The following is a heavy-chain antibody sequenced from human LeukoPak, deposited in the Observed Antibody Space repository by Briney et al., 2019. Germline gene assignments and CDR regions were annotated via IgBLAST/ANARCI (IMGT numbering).Heavy chain of an antibody. CDR1: GFTFSSYW. Sequence: GGSLRLSCAASGFTFSSYWMHWVRQAPGKGLVWVSRINGDGSSTSYADSVKGRFTVSRDNAKNTLYLQMNSLRAEDTAVYYCARGNILTGYEYWGQGTLVTVSS. CDR3: ARGNILTGYEY. CDR2: INGDGSST. D-gene: IGHD3-9*01. V-gene: IGHV3-74*01. J-gene: IGHJ4*02.